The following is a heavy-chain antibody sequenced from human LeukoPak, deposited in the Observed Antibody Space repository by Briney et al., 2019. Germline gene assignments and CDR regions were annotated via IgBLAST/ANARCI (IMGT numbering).Heavy chain of an antibody. V-gene: IGHV3-48*01. Sequence: GGSLRLSCAASRFTFSTYSMNWVRQAPGRGLEWVSYISSTSTNIYYKDSVKGRFTISRDNAKNSLYLHMASLRAEDTAVYYCVRNDGDDAFDIWGQGTMVTVSS. CDR3: VRNDGDDAFDI. J-gene: IGHJ3*02. D-gene: IGHD4-17*01. CDR1: RFTFSTYS. CDR2: ISSTSTNI.